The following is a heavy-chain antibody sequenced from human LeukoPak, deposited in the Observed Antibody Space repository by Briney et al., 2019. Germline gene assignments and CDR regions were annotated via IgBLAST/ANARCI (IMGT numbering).Heavy chain of an antibody. CDR3: ARLPAARGLDY. Sequence: SETLSLTCTVSGGSISSGGYYWSWIRQPPGKGLEWIGYIYHSGSTYYNPSLKSRVTISVDTSKNQFSLKLSSVTAADTAVYYCARLPAARGLDYWGQGTLVTVSS. V-gene: IGHV4-30-2*03. CDR1: GGSISSGGYY. J-gene: IGHJ4*02. D-gene: IGHD6-6*01. CDR2: IYHSGST.